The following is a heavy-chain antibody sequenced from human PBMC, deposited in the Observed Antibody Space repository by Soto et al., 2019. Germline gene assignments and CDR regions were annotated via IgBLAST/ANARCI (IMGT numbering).Heavy chain of an antibody. V-gene: IGHV3-30-3*01. CDR1: GFTFSSYA. CDR3: ARDAYGDYSFWVY. Sequence: GGSLRLSCAASGFTFSSYAMHWVRQAPGKGLEWVAVISYDGSNKYYADSVKGRFTISRDNSKNTLYLQMNSLRAEDTAVYYCARDAYGDYSFWVYWGQGTLVTVSS. J-gene: IGHJ4*02. D-gene: IGHD4-17*01. CDR2: ISYDGSNK.